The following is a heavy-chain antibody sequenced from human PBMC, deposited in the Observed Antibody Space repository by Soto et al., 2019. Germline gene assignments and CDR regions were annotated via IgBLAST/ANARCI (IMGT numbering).Heavy chain of an antibody. V-gene: IGHV4-38-2*01. J-gene: IGHJ4*02. D-gene: IGHD5-18*01. CDR2: IYHSGST. CDR3: ARGRYSYGGFDY. CDR1: GYSLSTRYK. Sequence: EALSLTCVDLGYSLSTRYKWGCMRQPPGKGLEWTGSIYHSGSTYYNPHLKSRVTIAVDTSKNQFSLKLSSVTAADTALYYCARGRYSYGGFDYWGQGTLVTVSS.